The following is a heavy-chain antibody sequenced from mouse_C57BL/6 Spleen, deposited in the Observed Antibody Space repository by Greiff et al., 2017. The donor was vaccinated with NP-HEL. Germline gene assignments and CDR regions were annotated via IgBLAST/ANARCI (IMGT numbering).Heavy chain of an antibody. CDR2: IDPENGDT. CDR3: IDYYGSWYYFDY. J-gene: IGHJ2*01. CDR1: GFNIKDDY. Sequence: EVQLQQSGAELVRPGASVKLSCTASGFNIKDDYMHWVKQRPEQGLERIGWIDPENGDTEYASKFQGKATITADTSSNTAYLQLSSLTSDDTAVYYCIDYYGSWYYFDYWGQGTTLTVSS. D-gene: IGHD1-1*01. V-gene: IGHV14-4*01.